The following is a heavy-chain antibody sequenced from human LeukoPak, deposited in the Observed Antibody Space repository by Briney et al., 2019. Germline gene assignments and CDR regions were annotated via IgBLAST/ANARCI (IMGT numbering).Heavy chain of an antibody. CDR2: ISGSGGST. J-gene: IGHJ3*02. CDR1: GFTFSSYA. Sequence: GGSLRLSCAASGFTFSSYAMSWVRQAPGKGLEWVSAISGSGGSTYYADSVKGRFTISRDNSKNTLYLQMNSLRAEDTAVYYYATITMVRGVKGDAFDIWGQGTMVTVSS. D-gene: IGHD3-10*01. V-gene: IGHV3-23*01. CDR3: ATITMVRGVKGDAFDI.